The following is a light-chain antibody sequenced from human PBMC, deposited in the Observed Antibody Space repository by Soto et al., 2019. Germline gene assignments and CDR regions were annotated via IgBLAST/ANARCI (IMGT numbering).Light chain of an antibody. CDR2: SNN. CDR1: LPNIGSNY. CDR3: AAWDDSLSGRV. J-gene: IGLJ2*01. Sequence: QSVLTQPPSASGTPGQRVTLFFSRNLPNIGSNYVYWYQQLPGTAPKLLIYSNNQRPSGVPDRFSGSKSGTSASLAISGLRSEDEADYYCAAWDDSLSGRVFGGGTQLTVL. V-gene: IGLV1-47*02.